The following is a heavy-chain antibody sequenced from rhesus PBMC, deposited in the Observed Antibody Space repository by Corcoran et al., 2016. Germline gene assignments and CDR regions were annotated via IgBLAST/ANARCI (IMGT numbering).Heavy chain of an antibody. J-gene: IGHJ4*01. D-gene: IGHD4-29*01. Sequence: EVQLVETGGGLVQPGGSLKLSCAASGFTFSSYGMSWVRQAPGKGLEWVSAINSGGGSTYYADSVKGRFTISRDNSKNTLSLQMNSLRAEDTAVYYCAKVRYPSYWGQGVLVTVSS. CDR1: GFTFSSYG. CDR2: INSGGGST. V-gene: IGHV3S5*01. CDR3: AKVRYPSY.